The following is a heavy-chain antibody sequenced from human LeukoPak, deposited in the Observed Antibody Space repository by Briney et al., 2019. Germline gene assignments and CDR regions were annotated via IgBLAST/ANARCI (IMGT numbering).Heavy chain of an antibody. D-gene: IGHD3-9*01. V-gene: IGHV3-21*01. J-gene: IGHJ4*02. Sequence: TGGSLRLSCAASGFTFSSYSMNWVRQAPGKGLEWVSSISSSSSYIYYADSVKGRFTISRDNAKNSLYLQMNSLRAEDTAVYYCARDIQRATRPVAGYSPFDYWGQGTLVTVSS. CDR3: ARDIQRATRPVAGYSPFDY. CDR2: ISSSSSYI. CDR1: GFTFSSYS.